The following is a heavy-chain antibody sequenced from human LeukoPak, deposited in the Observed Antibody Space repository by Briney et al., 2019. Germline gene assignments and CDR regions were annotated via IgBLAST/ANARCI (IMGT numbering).Heavy chain of an antibody. CDR1: GFTFSSYG. D-gene: IGHD4-17*01. J-gene: IGHJ3*02. Sequence: GGSLRLSCAASGFTFSSYGMHWVRQAPGKGLEWVAVISYDRSNKYYADSVKGRFTISRDSSKNTLFLQMSSLRVEDTAVYYCAKEGYGDYGGGTFDMWGQGTMVTVSS. CDR3: AKEGYGDYGGGTFDM. CDR2: ISYDRSNK. V-gene: IGHV3-30*18.